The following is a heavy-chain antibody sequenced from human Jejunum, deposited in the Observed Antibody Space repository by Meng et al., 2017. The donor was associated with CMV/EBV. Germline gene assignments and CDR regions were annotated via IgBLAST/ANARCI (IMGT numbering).Heavy chain of an antibody. D-gene: IGHD2-8*01. CDR1: GFTFSTYW. CDR2: IKENGGEK. CDR3: ARGGVPYGMDV. Sequence: AASGFTFSTYWMNWVRQAPGKGLGWVANIKENGGEKYYADSVKGRFTISRDNAKNSLYLQMNSLRVEDTAVYYCARGGVPYGMDVWGQGTTVTVSS. J-gene: IGHJ6*02. V-gene: IGHV3-7*01.